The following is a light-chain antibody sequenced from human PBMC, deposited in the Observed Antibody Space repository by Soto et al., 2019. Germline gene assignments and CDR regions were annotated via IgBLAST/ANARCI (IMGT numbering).Light chain of an antibody. CDR1: QGISNY. Sequence: TQSPSSLSASVGDRVTITCRASQGISNYLAWYQQKPGQAPRLLIYGASSRATGIPDRFSGSGSGTDFTLTISRLEPEEFAVYYCQQSGSSPLTFGGGTKVEIK. CDR2: GAS. CDR3: QQSGSSPLT. J-gene: IGKJ4*01. V-gene: IGKV3-20*01.